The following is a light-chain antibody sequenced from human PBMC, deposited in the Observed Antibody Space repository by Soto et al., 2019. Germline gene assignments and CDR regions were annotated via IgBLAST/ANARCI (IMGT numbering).Light chain of an antibody. CDR3: QHYYSYPWT. Sequence: AIRMIQSPSSLSASTGDRVTITCRASQGVSSSVAWYQQKPGKAPKLLIYAASTMQSGVPSRFSGSGSGTDFTLTISCLQSEDFATYYCQHYYSYPWTFGQGTKVDIK. J-gene: IGKJ1*01. CDR1: QGVSSS. V-gene: IGKV1-8*01. CDR2: AAS.